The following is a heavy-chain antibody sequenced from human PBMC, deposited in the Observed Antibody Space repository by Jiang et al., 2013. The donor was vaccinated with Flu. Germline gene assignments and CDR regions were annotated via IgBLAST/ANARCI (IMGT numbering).Heavy chain of an antibody. CDR2: TYYRSKWYD. CDR3: ARALAVAGNAGWYYDV. Sequence: SVSSNSAAWSWIRQSPSRGLEWLGRTYYRSKWYDDYAVSVKSRITVNPDTSKNQFSLQLNSVTPEDTAVYYCARALAVAGNAGWYYDVWGRGTLVTVSS. D-gene: IGHD6-19*01. CDR1: SVSSNSAA. V-gene: IGHV6-1*01. J-gene: IGHJ2*01.